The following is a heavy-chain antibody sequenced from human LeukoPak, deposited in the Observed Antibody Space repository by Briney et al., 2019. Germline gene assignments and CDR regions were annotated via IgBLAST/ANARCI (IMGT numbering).Heavy chain of an antibody. CDR2: IYYSGST. CDR1: GGSISSYY. J-gene: IGHJ3*02. V-gene: IGHV4-59*01. D-gene: IGHD6-13*01. Sequence: RASETLSLTCTVSGGSISSYYWSWIRQPPGKGLEWIGYIYYSGSTNYNPSLKSRVTISVDTSKNQFSLKLSSVTAADTAVYYCASGAGAAAVAFDIWGQGTMVTVSS. CDR3: ASGAGAAAVAFDI.